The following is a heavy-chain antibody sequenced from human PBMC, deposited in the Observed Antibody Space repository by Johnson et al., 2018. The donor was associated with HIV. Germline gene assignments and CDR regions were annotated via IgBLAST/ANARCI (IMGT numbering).Heavy chain of an antibody. CDR2: ISYDASNK. CDR3: ARVRGGTGHGAFDI. J-gene: IGHJ3*02. Sequence: GGGVVQPGRSLRLSCAASGFTFSSYDMHWVRQAPGKGLEWVAVISYDASNKYYADSVRGRFTISRDNSKNTLYLQMNSRRTEDTAWYYCARVRGGTGHGAFDIWGQGTMVTVSS. V-gene: IGHV3-30*04. CDR1: GFTFSSYD.